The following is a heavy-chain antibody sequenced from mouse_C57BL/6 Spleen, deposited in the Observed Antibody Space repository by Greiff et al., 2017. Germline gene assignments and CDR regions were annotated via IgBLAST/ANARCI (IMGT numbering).Heavy chain of an antibody. CDR2: INPYNGGT. D-gene: IGHD1-1*01. CDR1: GYTFTDYY. Sequence: EVQLQQSGPVLVKPGASVKMSCKASGYTFTDYYMNWVKQSHGKSLEWIGVINPYNGGTSYNQKFKGKATLTVDKSSSTAYMELNSLTSEDSAVYYCARWVNCTKGFAYWGQGTLVTVSA. CDR3: ARWVNCTKGFAY. V-gene: IGHV1-19*01. J-gene: IGHJ3*01.